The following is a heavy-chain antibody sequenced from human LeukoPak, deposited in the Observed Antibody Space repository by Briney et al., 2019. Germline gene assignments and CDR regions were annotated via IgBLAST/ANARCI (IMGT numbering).Heavy chain of an antibody. V-gene: IGHV3-7*01. CDR1: GFTFSNYW. CDR2: IKQDGNEK. J-gene: IGHJ3*02. D-gene: IGHD3-22*01. Sequence: GESLRLSCAVSGFTFSNYWMNWVRQAPGKGLEWVANIKQDGNEKYYVDSVKGRFTISRDNAKNSLYLQMNSLRAEDTAVYYCARGRYYDSSGPPDAFDIWGQGTMVTVSS. CDR3: ARGRYYDSSGPPDAFDI.